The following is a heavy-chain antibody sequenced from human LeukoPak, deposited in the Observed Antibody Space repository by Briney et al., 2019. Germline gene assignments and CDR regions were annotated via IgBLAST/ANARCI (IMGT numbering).Heavy chain of an antibody. CDR3: AKDNAAAGTYFDY. D-gene: IGHD1-7*01. Sequence: GGSLRLSCAASGFTFSSYAMSWVRQAPGKGLEWVSGITSSGGTTYYADSVKGRFTVARDNSKNTLYLQMNSLRAEDTAIYCCAKDNAAAGTYFDYWGRGTLVTVSS. CDR1: GFTFSSYA. CDR2: ITSSGGTT. V-gene: IGHV3-23*01. J-gene: IGHJ4*02.